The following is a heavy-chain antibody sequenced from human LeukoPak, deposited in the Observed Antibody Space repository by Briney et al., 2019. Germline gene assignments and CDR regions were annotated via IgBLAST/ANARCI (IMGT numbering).Heavy chain of an antibody. CDR1: VGFTTYDY. D-gene: IGHD4-23*01. J-gene: IGHJ4*02. CDR3: ARGGGNRHFDS. V-gene: IGHV4-4*07. Sequence: SETLSLTCSVSVGFTTYDYWNWIRQPAGKAPEWIGRIHTTGSTNYNPSLKSRLTMSLDKSKNQFPLKVTSMTAADTALYYCARGGGNRHFDSWGQGILLTVSS. CDR2: IHTTGST.